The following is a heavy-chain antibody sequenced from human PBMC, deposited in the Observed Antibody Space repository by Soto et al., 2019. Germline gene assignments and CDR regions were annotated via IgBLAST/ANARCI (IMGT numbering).Heavy chain of an antibody. J-gene: IGHJ4*02. Sequence: QVQLVQSGAEVKKPGSSVKVSCKASGGSFGNSAIKWVRQTPGQGLEWLGGFIPVYRTLNYAQKFQGRVTITADESTGTANMTLSSLASDDTAVYYCATGVIWIGYFTVDSWGQGTRVTVSS. CDR3: ATGVIWIGYFTVDS. D-gene: IGHD3-3*01. CDR2: FIPVYRTL. CDR1: GGSFGNSA. V-gene: IGHV1-69*01.